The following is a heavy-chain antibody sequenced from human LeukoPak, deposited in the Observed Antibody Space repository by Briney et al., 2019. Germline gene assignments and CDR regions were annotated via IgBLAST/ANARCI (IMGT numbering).Heavy chain of an antibody. D-gene: IGHD2-21*02. V-gene: IGHV1-69*05. CDR1: GGTFSSYA. Sequence: ASVKVSCKASGGTFSSYAISWVRQAPGQGLEWMGGIIPIFGTANYAQKFQGRVTMTRNTSISTAYMELSSLRSEDTAVYYCARDHGGDGLFDDYWGQGTLVTVSS. CDR3: ARDHGGDGLFDDY. CDR2: IIPIFGTA. J-gene: IGHJ4*02.